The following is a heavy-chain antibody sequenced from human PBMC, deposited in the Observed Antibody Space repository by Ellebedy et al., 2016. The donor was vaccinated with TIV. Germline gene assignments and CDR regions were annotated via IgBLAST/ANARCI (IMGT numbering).Heavy chain of an antibody. CDR2: INQDGSEK. V-gene: IGHV3-7*03. J-gene: IGHJ4*02. CDR1: GFTFSNYW. D-gene: IGHD6-19*01. CDR3: TRDASGWGAY. Sequence: GESLKISCAASGFTFSNYWMSWVRQAPGQGLEWVININQDGSEKYSVDSVKGRFTISRDNAKNSLYLQMNSLRVEDTAAYYCTRDASGWGAYWGQGVLVTVSS.